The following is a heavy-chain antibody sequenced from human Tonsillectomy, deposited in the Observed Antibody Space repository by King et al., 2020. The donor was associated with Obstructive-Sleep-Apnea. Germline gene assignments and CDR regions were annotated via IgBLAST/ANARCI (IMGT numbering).Heavy chain of an antibody. Sequence: TLKESGPTLVKPTQTLTLTCTFSGFSLSTSEVGVGWLRQPPGKALEWLALIYWDDDKLYSPSLKSRLTITKDTSKNQVVLTMTNMDPVDTATYYCAHRLPIQKLLTSFDPWGQGTLVTVSS. CDR2: IYWDDDK. CDR3: AHRLPIQKLLTSFDP. J-gene: IGHJ5*02. D-gene: IGHD2-15*01. V-gene: IGHV2-5*02. CDR1: GFSLSTSEVG.